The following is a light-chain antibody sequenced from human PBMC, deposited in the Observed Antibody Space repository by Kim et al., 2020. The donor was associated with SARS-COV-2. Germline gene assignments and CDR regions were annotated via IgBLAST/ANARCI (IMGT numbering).Light chain of an antibody. V-gene: IGLV3-1*01. CDR1: KLGDKY. CDR2: QDT. J-gene: IGLJ2*01. CDR3: QAWDSSTHVV. Sequence: SYELTQPPSLSVSPGQTASITCSGDKLGDKYVCWYQHKPGQSPVLVIYQDTKRPSGIPERFSGSNSGITATLTISGTQGMDEADYYCQAWDSSTHVVFGGGTQLTVL.